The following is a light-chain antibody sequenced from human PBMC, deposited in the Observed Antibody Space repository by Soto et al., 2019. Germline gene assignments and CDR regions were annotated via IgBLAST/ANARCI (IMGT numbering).Light chain of an antibody. V-gene: IGKV3-20*01. Sequence: EIVLTQSPGTLSLSPGERATLSFRASQSVSSSYLAWYQQKPGQAPRLLIYGASTRATGIPARFSGSGSGTDFTLTISRLEPEDFAVYYCHQYGSSPQTFGQGTKVDIK. CDR2: GAS. J-gene: IGKJ1*01. CDR3: HQYGSSPQT. CDR1: QSVSSSY.